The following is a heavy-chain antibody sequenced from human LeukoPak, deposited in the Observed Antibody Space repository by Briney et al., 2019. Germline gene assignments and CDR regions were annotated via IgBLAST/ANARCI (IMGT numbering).Heavy chain of an antibody. Sequence: GRSLRLSSAASGFIFTDYGFHWVRQAPGKGLEWVAAIWSDATNMFYANSVKGRFFIQRDDYQNTVYLEMSSLRAEDTAVYYCAKDAQRGFDYSNSFQYWGQGSLVTVSS. D-gene: IGHD4-11*01. CDR1: GFIFTDYG. J-gene: IGHJ4*02. CDR3: AKDAQRGFDYSNSFQY. V-gene: IGHV3-33*06. CDR2: IWSDATNM.